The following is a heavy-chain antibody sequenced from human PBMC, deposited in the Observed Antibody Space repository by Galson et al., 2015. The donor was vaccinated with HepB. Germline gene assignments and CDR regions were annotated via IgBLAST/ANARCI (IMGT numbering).Heavy chain of an antibody. CDR3: AKDRYSSNSATIDP. CDR2: ISWNSGNI. CDR1: RFTFDDYA. V-gene: IGHV3-9*01. D-gene: IGHD6-13*01. J-gene: IGHJ5*02. Sequence: SLRLSCAASRFTFDDYAMHWVRQAPGKGLEWVSGISWNSGNIGYADSVKGRFTISRDNAKNSLYLQMNSLRAEDTALYYCAKDRYSSNSATIDPWGQGTLVTVSS.